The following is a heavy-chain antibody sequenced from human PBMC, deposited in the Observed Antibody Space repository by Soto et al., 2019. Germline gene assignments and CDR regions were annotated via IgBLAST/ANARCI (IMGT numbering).Heavy chain of an antibody. Sequence: VGSLRLSCAASGFTFSSYSMNWVRQAPGKGLEWVSYISSSSSTIYYADSVKGRFTISRDNAKNSLYLQMNSLRDEDTAVYYCARKPGPDLRFFDWFDPWGQGTLVTVSS. CDR2: ISSSSSTI. D-gene: IGHD3-3*01. J-gene: IGHJ5*02. CDR1: GFTFSSYS. CDR3: ARKPGPDLRFFDWFDP. V-gene: IGHV3-48*02.